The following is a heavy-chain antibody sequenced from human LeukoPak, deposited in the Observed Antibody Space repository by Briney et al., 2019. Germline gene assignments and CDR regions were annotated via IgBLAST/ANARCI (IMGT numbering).Heavy chain of an antibody. D-gene: IGHD5-18*01. CDR1: GYTFSNYY. CDR3: AREGQGYSYGNWFDP. J-gene: IGHJ5*02. Sequence: SVKVSCKASGYTFSNYYIHWVRQAPGQGLEWMGGIIPIFGTANYAQKFQGRVTITADESTSTAYMELSSLRSEDTAVYYCAREGQGYSYGNWFDPWGQGTLVTVSS. V-gene: IGHV1-69*13. CDR2: IIPIFGTA.